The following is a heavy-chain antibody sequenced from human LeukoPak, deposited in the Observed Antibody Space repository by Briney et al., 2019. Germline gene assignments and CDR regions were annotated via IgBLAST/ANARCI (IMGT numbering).Heavy chain of an antibody. D-gene: IGHD4-23*01. CDR3: ARARDPYYGGNSGIDY. J-gene: IGHJ4*02. CDR1: GFTFSSYG. V-gene: IGHV3-30*02. Sequence: GGSLRLSCAASGFTFSSYGMHWVRQAPGKGLEWVAFIRYDGSNKYYADSVKGRFTISRDNSKNTLYLQMNSLRAEDTAVYYCARARDPYYGGNSGIDYWGQGTLVTVSS. CDR2: IRYDGSNK.